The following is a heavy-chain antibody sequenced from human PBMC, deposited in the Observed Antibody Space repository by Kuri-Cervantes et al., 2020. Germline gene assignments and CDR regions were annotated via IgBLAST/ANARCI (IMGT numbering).Heavy chain of an antibody. Sequence: LSLTCAASGFTFSSYGMHWVRQAPGKGLEWVAVIWYDGSNKYYADSVKGRFTISRDNSKNTLYLQMNSLRAEDTAVYYCARDDSGSYWRGYFDYWGQGTLVTVSS. CDR3: ARDDSGSYWRGYFDY. CDR1: GFTFSSYG. V-gene: IGHV3-33*01. J-gene: IGHJ4*02. D-gene: IGHD1-26*01. CDR2: IWYDGSNK.